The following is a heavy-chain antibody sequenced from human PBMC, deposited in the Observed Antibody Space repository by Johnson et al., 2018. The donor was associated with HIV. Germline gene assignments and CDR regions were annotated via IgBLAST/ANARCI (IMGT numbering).Heavy chain of an antibody. V-gene: IGHV3-43D*03. CDR2: INWDGDST. CDR3: ARAYDSSGYYYGGDAFDI. Sequence: QLVESGGVVVHPGGSLRLSCETSRFTFDDYAMHWVRQAPGKGLEWVSLINWDGDSTYYADSVKGRFTISRDNSKNTLYLQMNSLRAEDTAVYYCARAYDSSGYYYGGDAFDIWGQGTMVTVSS. D-gene: IGHD3-22*01. CDR1: RFTFDDYA. J-gene: IGHJ3*02.